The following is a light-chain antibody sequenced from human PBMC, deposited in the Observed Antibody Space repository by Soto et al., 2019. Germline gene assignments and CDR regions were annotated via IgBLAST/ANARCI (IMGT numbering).Light chain of an antibody. Sequence: DIPMNQSPASVYASLGDRATVTCRASQNINTWLAWYQQKPGKAPELLVYGAFTLQSGAPSRFSGRVSGTDFTLTISSIQPEDLANDYCQQADTFPWTFGQGTKVEIK. CDR2: GAF. V-gene: IGKV1-12*01. CDR1: QNINTW. J-gene: IGKJ1*01. CDR3: QQADTFPWT.